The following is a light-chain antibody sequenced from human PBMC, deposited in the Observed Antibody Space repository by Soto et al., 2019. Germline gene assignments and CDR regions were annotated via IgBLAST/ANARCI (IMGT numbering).Light chain of an antibody. CDR3: QQYNNWPPVT. CDR2: GAS. Sequence: EIVMTQSPATLSVSPGERATLSCRASQYVSSNLAWYQQKPGQAPRLLIYGASTRATGIPARFSGSGSGTEFPLTISSLQSEDFAVYYCQQYNNWPPVTFGQGTRLEIK. V-gene: IGKV3-15*01. J-gene: IGKJ5*01. CDR1: QYVSSN.